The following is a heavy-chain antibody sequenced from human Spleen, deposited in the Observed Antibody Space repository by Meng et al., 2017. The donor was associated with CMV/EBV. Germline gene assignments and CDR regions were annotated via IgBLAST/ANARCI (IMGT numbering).Heavy chain of an antibody. CDR3: ARDDSSTWHRNFDS. CDR1: GGSLSGYY. J-gene: IGHJ4*02. CDR2: INRRGST. Sequence: SETLSLTCAVYGGSLSGYYWSWIRQPPGKGLEWIGEINRRGSTNYTPSLKSRITISIDTSNNRFSLELSSVTAADTAVYYCARDDSSTWHRNFDSWGQGILVTVSS. V-gene: IGHV4-34*01. D-gene: IGHD6-13*01.